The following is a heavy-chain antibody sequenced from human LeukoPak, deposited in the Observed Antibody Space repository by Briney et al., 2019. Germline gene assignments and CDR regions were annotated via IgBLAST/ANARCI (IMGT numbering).Heavy chain of an antibody. CDR1: GFTFSYYW. CDR2: RKEDGSEK. Sequence: GGSLRLSCVASGFTFSYYWMTWVRQAPGKGLEWVANRKEDGSEKTYADSVKRRFTISRDNAKNTLYLQMNSRRGEDTAVYYCARARYSDFWGQGTLVTVSS. J-gene: IGHJ4*02. V-gene: IGHV3-7*01. CDR3: ARARYSDF.